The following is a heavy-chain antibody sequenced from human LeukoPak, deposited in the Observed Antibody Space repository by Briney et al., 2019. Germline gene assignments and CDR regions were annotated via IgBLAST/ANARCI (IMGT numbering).Heavy chain of an antibody. CDR3: ARGRGVYYYGSGRSAGGWFDP. CDR2: DYCGGNT. Sequence: PSETLSLTCTVSGFSVTTDSYCWGWIRQPPGKGLEWIGYDYCGGNTNYDPSLKRRVTISVDTSKNQFSLTLTSVTAADTAVYYCARGRGVYYYGSGRSAGGWFDPWGQGTLVTVSS. D-gene: IGHD3-10*01. CDR1: GFSVTTDSYC. J-gene: IGHJ5*02. V-gene: IGHV4-61*01.